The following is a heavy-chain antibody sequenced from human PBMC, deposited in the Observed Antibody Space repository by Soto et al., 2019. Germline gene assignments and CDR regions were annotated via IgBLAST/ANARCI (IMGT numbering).Heavy chain of an antibody. CDR2: IYYSGST. D-gene: IGHD6-13*01. CDR3: ARGGSSFSY. V-gene: IGHV4-59*01. Sequence: SETLSLTCTVSGGSISSYYWSWIRQPPGKGLEWIGYIYYSGSTNYNPSLKSRVTISVDTSKNQFSLKLSSVTAADTAVYYCARGGSSFSYWGQGTLVTVSS. CDR1: GGSISSYY. J-gene: IGHJ4*02.